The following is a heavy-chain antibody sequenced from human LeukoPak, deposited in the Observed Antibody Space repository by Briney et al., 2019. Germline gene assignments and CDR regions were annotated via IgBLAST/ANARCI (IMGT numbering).Heavy chain of an antibody. CDR3: VHEVQKEMTF. Sequence: SGPTLVNPTQTLTLTCTFSGFSLNTTGVGVGWIRQPPGKALEWLAIIYWDDDKRYSPSLKSRLSITKDTSKSQVVLTMTNMDHVDTATYCCVHEVQKEMTFWGQGTLVTVSS. J-gene: IGHJ4*02. D-gene: IGHD3-16*01. CDR1: GFSLNTTGVG. V-gene: IGHV2-5*02. CDR2: IYWDDDK.